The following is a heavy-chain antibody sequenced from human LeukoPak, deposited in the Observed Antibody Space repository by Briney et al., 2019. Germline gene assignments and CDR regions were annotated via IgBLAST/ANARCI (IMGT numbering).Heavy chain of an antibody. D-gene: IGHD4-23*01. J-gene: IGHJ4*02. CDR3: AKEADGGKGPNLDY. V-gene: IGHV4-4*02. CDR1: GGSISSRNW. CDR2: IYHSGST. Sequence: SGTLSLTCAVSGGSISSRNWWHWVRQPPGKGLECIGEIYHSGSTNYNPSLKSRVTISVDESKNQFSLKLNSVTAADTAVYYCAKEADGGKGPNLDYWGQGTLVTVSS.